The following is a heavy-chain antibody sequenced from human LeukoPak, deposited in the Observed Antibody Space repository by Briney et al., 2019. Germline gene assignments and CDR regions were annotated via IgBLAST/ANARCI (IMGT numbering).Heavy chain of an antibody. CDR3: ARAGTVVVPAAMLDY. D-gene: IGHD2-2*01. CDR2: INWNGGST. J-gene: IGHJ4*02. V-gene: IGHV3-20*04. CDR1: GFTFDDHG. Sequence: GGSLRLSCAASGFTFDDHGMSWVRQPPGKGLEWVSGINWNGGSTGYADSVKGRFTISRDNAKNSLYLQMNSLRAEDTALYYCARAGTVVVPAAMLDYWGQGTLVTVCS.